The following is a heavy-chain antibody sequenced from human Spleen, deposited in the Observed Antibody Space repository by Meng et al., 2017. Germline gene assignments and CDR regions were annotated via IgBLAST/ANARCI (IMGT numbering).Heavy chain of an antibody. Sequence: GESLKISCAASGFDFNKSGMHWVRQAPGKGLEWVALIWYEGSKRYYADSVKGRFTISRDNSKNTLYLQMSSLRAEDTAIYYCTREPVRGVNGEQFDYWGQGTLVTVSS. CDR2: IWYEGSKR. J-gene: IGHJ4*02. D-gene: IGHD3-10*01. CDR3: TREPVRGVNGEQFDY. CDR1: GFDFNKSG. V-gene: IGHV3-33*04.